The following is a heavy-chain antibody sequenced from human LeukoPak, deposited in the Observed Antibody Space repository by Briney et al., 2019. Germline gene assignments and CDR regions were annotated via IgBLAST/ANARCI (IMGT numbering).Heavy chain of an antibody. Sequence: GGSLRLSCVVSGFTFSSYAMSWVRQAPGKGLEWVSAISGSGGSTYYADSVKGRFTISRDNSKNTLYLQMNSLRAEDTAVYYCAKLGGATPYFDYWGQGTLVTVSS. D-gene: IGHD1-26*01. J-gene: IGHJ4*02. CDR1: GFTFSSYA. V-gene: IGHV3-23*01. CDR2: ISGSGGST. CDR3: AKLGGATPYFDY.